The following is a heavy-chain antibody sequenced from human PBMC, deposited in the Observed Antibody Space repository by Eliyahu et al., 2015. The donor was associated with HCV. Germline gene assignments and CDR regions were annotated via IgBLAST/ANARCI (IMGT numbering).Heavy chain of an antibody. V-gene: IGHV3-15*01. D-gene: IGHD3-10*01. Sequence: EVQLVESGGGLVKPGGSLRLSCAASGFTFSKAWIGRIKSKTDGGTTDYAAPVKGRFTISRDDSKSTLYLQMNSLKTEDTAVYYCTTGAPGGFDYYLDVWGQGTTVTVSS. CDR1: GFTFSKAW. CDR2: IKSKTDGGTT. CDR3: TTGAPGGFDYYLDV. J-gene: IGHJ6*03.